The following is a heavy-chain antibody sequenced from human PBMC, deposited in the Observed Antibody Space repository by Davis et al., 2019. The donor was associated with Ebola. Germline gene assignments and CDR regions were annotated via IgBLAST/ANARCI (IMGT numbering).Heavy chain of an antibody. CDR1: GFTFSDYY. V-gene: IGHV3-11*05. J-gene: IGHJ6*02. CDR3: ARADSLTSKSGMDV. D-gene: IGHD2-2*01. Sequence: PGGSLRLSCAASGFTFSDYYMTWVRQAPGKGLEWISYISTGSTYSSYGDSVRGRFTISRDNAKNSLYLQMNSLRAEDTAIYYCARADSLTSKSGMDVWGQGTTVTVSS. CDR2: ISTGST.